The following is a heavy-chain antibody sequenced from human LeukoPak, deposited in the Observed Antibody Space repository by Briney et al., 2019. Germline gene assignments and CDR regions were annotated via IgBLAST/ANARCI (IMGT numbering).Heavy chain of an antibody. D-gene: IGHD3-10*01. CDR3: AKAGYYGSGSYRAFDI. V-gene: IGHV3-23*01. J-gene: IGHJ3*02. Sequence: GGSLRLSCAASGFTFSSYAMSWVRQAPGKGLEWISTISGSGSSTYYADSVKGRFTISRDNSKNTLYLQMNSLRAEDTAVYYCAKAGYYGSGSYRAFDIWGQGTMVTVSS. CDR1: GFTFSSYA. CDR2: ISGSGSST.